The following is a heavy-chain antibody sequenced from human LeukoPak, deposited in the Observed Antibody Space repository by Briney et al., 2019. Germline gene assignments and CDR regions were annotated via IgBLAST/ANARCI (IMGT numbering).Heavy chain of an antibody. J-gene: IGHJ5*02. CDR3: ARDGDCSSISCYTVGVGWFDP. Sequence: GASVKVSCKASGYTFTSYGISWVRQAPGQGLEWMGWISAYNGNTNYAQKLQGRVTITADKSTSTAYMELSSLRSEDTAVYYCARDGDCSSISCYTVGVGWFDPWGQGTLVTVSS. D-gene: IGHD2-2*02. CDR1: GYTFTSYG. CDR2: ISAYNGNT. V-gene: IGHV1-18*01.